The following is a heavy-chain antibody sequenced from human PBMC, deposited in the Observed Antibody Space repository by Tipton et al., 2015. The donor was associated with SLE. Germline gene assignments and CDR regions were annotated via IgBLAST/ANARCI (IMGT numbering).Heavy chain of an antibody. CDR2: VYYTGIT. CDR1: GDSMRNHY. CDR3: ARRGVAAMDV. V-gene: IGHV4-59*08. Sequence: TLSLTCSVSGDSMRNHYWSWIRQSPGKGLEHIGYVYYTGITNSNPSLKSRVTISVDTSKNQFSLKLSCVTAADTAVYYCARRGVAAMDVWGQGTTVTVSS. J-gene: IGHJ6*02. D-gene: IGHD3-10*01.